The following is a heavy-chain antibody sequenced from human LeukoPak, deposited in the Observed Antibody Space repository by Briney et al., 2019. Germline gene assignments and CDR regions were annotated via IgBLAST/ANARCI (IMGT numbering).Heavy chain of an antibody. CDR2: INHSGST. CDR1: GGSFSGYY. CDR3: AKLVVPAAMNYYYYYMDV. V-gene: IGHV4-34*01. J-gene: IGHJ6*03. D-gene: IGHD2-2*01. Sequence: SETLSLTCAVYGGSFSGYYWSWIRQPPGKGLEWIGEINHSGSTNYNPSLKSRVTISVDTSKNQFSLKLSSVTAADTAVYYCAKLVVPAAMNYYYYYMDVWGKGTTVTVPS.